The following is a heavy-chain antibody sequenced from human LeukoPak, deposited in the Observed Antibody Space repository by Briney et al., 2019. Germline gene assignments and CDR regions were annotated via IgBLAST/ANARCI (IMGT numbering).Heavy chain of an antibody. CDR3: ARSFVTASTDAFDI. J-gene: IGHJ3*02. Sequence: ASVTVSCTASGYTFTNYGISWVRQAPGQGLEWVGWISAYNGNTNYAQKLQGRVTMTTDTSTSTAYMELRSLRSDDTAVYYCARSFVTASTDAFDIWGQGTMVTVSS. V-gene: IGHV1-18*01. CDR2: ISAYNGNT. CDR1: GYTFTNYG. D-gene: IGHD5-18*01.